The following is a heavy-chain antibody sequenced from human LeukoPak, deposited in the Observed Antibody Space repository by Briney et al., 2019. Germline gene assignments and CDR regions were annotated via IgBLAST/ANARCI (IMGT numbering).Heavy chain of an antibody. CDR2: INPNSGDT. V-gene: IGHV1-2*02. D-gene: IGHD3-22*01. Sequence: ASVKVSCKASGYTFTGYYMHWVRQAPGQGLEWMGWINPNSGDTNYAQKFQGRVTMTRDTSISTAYMELSRLRSDDTAVYYCARALGYYDSSGYYLSYYFDYWGQGTLVTVSS. CDR1: GYTFTGYY. J-gene: IGHJ4*02. CDR3: ARALGYYDSSGYYLSYYFDY.